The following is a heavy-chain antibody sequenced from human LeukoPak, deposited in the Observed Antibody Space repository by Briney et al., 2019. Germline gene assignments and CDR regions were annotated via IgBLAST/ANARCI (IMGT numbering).Heavy chain of an antibody. CDR2: IYSGGST. J-gene: IGHJ4*02. CDR3: ARVPTVVTGVIDY. Sequence: GGSLRLSCAASGFTVSSDYMSWVRQAPGKGLDWVSIIYSGGSTYYADSVKGRFTISRHNSKNTLYLQMNSLRAEDTAVYYCARVPTVVTGVIDYWGQGTLVTVSS. V-gene: IGHV3-53*04. D-gene: IGHD4-23*01. CDR1: GFTVSSDY.